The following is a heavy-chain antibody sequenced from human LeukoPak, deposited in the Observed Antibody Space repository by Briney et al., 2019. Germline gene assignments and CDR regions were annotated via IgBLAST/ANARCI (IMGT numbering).Heavy chain of an antibody. CDR2: IIPILGIA. D-gene: IGHD5-18*01. J-gene: IGHJ4*02. CDR1: GGTFSSYA. CDR3: ARDPGDTAMAPFDY. V-gene: IGHV1-69*04. Sequence: GASVKVSCKASGGTFSSYAISWVRQAPGQGLEWMGRIIPILGIANYAQKFQGRVTITADKSTSTAYMELSSLRSEDTAVYYCARDPGDTAMAPFDYWGQGTLVTVSS.